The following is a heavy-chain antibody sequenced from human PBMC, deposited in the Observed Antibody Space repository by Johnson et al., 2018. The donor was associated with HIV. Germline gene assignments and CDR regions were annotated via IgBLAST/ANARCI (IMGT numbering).Heavy chain of an antibody. CDR3: VRRPRDDAFDI. CDR2: ISSSGSTI. Sequence: QVQLVESGGGLVKPGGSLRLSCAASGFSFSDHYMSWIRQAPGKGLEWVSYISSSGSTIYYADSVKGRFTVSRDNAKNSLYLQMNSLRAEDTAMYYCVRRPRDDAFDIWGQGTMVTVSS. D-gene: IGHD5-24*01. CDR1: GFSFSDHY. J-gene: IGHJ3*02. V-gene: IGHV3-11*04.